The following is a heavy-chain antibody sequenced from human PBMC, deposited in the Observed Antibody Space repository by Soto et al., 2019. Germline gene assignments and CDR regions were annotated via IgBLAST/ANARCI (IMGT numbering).Heavy chain of an antibody. D-gene: IGHD6-19*01. Sequence: QVQLVESGGGVVQPGRSLRLSCAASGFTFSSYGMHWVRQAPGKGLEWVAVIWYDGSNKYYADSVKGRFTISRDNSKNTLYLQMNSLRAEDTAVYYCARERIAVAGFIWYYYGMDVWGQGTTVTVSS. CDR1: GFTFSSYG. CDR2: IWYDGSNK. V-gene: IGHV3-33*01. CDR3: ARERIAVAGFIWYYYGMDV. J-gene: IGHJ6*02.